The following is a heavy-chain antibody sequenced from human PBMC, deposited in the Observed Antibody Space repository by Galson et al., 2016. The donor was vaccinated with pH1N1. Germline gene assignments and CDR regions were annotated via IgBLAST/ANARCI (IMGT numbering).Heavy chain of an antibody. CDR2: ISSTSSNI. Sequence: SLRLSCAATAFNFKRYGMNWVRQAPGKGLEWIVYISSTSSNIHYAGSVKGRFTVSRDNARNSVYLQMSSLRVEDTALYYCARDNYEFWSGYETFDLWGEGTMVTVSS. D-gene: IGHD3-3*01. CDR3: ARDNYEFWSGYETFDL. CDR1: AFNFKRYG. J-gene: IGHJ3*01. V-gene: IGHV3-48*04.